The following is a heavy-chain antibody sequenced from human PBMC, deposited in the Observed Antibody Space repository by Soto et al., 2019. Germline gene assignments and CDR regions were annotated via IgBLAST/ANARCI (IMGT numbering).Heavy chain of an antibody. CDR3: ARADYDSSGPYGMDV. D-gene: IGHD3-22*01. CDR2: INPSGGST. V-gene: IGHV1-46*01. J-gene: IGHJ6*02. Sequence: ASVKVSCKASGYTFTSYYMHWVRQAPGQGLEWMGIINPSGGSTSYAQKFQGRATMTRDTSTSTVYMELSSLRSEDTAVYYCARADYDSSGPYGMDVWGQGTTVTVSS. CDR1: GYTFTSYY.